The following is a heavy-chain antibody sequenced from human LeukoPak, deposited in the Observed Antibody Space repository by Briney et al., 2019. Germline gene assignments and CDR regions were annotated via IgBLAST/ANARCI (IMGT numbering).Heavy chain of an antibody. V-gene: IGHV1-3*01. CDR1: GYTFTSYA. J-gene: IGHJ5*02. CDR3: ARGTANKSFSRQLNWFDP. CDR2: INAGNGNT. Sequence: GASVKVSCKASGYTFTSYAMHWVRQAPGQRLEWMGWINAGNGNTKYSQKFQGRVTITRDTYASTAYMELSSPRSEDTAVYYCARGTANKSFSRQLNWFDPWGQGTLVTVSS. D-gene: IGHD1-1*01.